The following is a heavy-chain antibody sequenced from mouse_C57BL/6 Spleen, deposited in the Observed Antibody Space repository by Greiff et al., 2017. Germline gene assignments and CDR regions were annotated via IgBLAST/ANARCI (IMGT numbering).Heavy chain of an antibody. V-gene: IGHV1-59*01. J-gene: IGHJ2*01. CDR3: ARIEGDYFDY. CDR2: IDPSDSYT. Sequence: QVQLQQPGAELVRPGTSVKLSCKASGYTFTSYWLHWVKQRPGQGLAWIGVIDPSDSYTNYNQKFKGKATLTVDTSSSTAYMQLSSLTSEDSAVYYCARIEGDYFDYWGQGTTLTVSS. CDR1: GYTFTSYW.